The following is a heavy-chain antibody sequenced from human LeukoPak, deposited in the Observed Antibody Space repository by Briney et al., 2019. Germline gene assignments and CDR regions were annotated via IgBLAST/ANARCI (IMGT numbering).Heavy chain of an antibody. D-gene: IGHD6-6*01. V-gene: IGHV3-7*03. CDR2: INSDGSEG. CDR1: GFTFSGFW. CDR3: ARSSYSSSSSV. J-gene: IGHJ3*01. Sequence: GGSLRLSCAAYGFTFSGFWMSWSRQAPGKGLERVASINSDGSEGYYADVVKGRFTISRDNAKNSLYLQINSLRAEDTAVYYCARSSYSSSSSVWGQGTMVTVSS.